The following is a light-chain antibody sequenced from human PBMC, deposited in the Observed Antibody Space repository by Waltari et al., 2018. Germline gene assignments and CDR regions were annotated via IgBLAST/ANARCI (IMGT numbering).Light chain of an antibody. V-gene: IGLV3-10*01. CDR1: ELPRRN. CDR2: EDT. CDR3: YSSDSTGLRV. J-gene: IGLJ1*01. Sequence: YELTQTPPVSVSPGQTAGITGAGSELPRRNAYWFQQKSGQAPRLVRYEDTKRPAVIPERFSGSSSGTVATLTITGAQVDDEADYYCYSSDSTGLRVFGGGTTVVVL.